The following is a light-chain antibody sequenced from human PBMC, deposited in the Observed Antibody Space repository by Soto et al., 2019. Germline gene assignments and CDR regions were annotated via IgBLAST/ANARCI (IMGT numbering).Light chain of an antibody. V-gene: IGKV3-11*01. Sequence: EIVLTQSPATLSLSPGERATLSFRASQSVSSYLAWYQQKPGQAPRLLTYDASNRPTGRPARFSGSGSGTDFTLTISSLEPEDFAVYYCQQRSNWPPSITFGQGTRLEI. CDR3: QQRSNWPPSIT. CDR1: QSVSSY. J-gene: IGKJ5*01. CDR2: DAS.